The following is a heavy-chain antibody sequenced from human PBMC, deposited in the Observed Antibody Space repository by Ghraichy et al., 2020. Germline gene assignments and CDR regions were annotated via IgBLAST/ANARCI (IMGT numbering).Heavy chain of an antibody. Sequence: SETLSLTCTVSGGSISSSSYYWGWIRQPPGKGLEWIGSIYYSGSTYYNPSLKSRVTISVDTSKNQFSLKLSSVTAADTAVYYCARQEPGTDYYGSGSLDYWGQGTLVTVSS. CDR2: IYYSGST. J-gene: IGHJ4*02. CDR1: GGSISSSSYY. V-gene: IGHV4-39*01. D-gene: IGHD3-10*01. CDR3: ARQEPGTDYYGSGSLDY.